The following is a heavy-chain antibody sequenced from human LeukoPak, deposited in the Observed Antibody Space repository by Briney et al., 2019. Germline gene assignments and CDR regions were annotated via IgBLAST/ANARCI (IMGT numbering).Heavy chain of an antibody. V-gene: IGHV3-21*01. Sequence: PGGSLRLPCAASGFTFSTYSMNWVRQAPGKALEWVSSISSSSSYIDYADSVKGRFTISRDNAMNSLYLQMNSLRAEDTAVYYCARGVYGSGSYYGAFDIWGQGTMVTVSS. D-gene: IGHD3-10*01. J-gene: IGHJ3*02. CDR2: ISSSSSYI. CDR3: ARGVYGSGSYYGAFDI. CDR1: GFTFSTYS.